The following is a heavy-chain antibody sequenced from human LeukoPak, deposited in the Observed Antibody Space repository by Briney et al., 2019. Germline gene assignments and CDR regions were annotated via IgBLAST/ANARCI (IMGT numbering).Heavy chain of an antibody. CDR1: GGSISSGSYY. CDR2: IYTSGST. CDR3: ARGLTLYYFDY. V-gene: IGHV4-61*02. Sequence: PSETLSLTCTVSGGSISSGSYYWSWIRQPAGKGLEWIGRIYTSGSTNYNPSLKSRVTISVDTSKNQFSLKLSSVTAADTAVYYCARGLTLYYFDYWGQGTLVTVSS. D-gene: IGHD2-15*01. J-gene: IGHJ4*02.